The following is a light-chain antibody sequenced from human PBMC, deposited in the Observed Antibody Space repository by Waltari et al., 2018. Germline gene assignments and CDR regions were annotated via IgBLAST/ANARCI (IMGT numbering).Light chain of an antibody. V-gene: IGLV2-11*01. J-gene: IGLJ3*02. CDR1: SSDVGGYNY. CDR3: CSYAGSYTLEV. Sequence: QSALTQPRSVSGSPGQSVTISCTGTSSDVGGYNYVSWYQQHPGKAPKLVIYDCSKRPAGVPDRFSGSKSANTASLTISGLQAEDEADYYCCSYAGSYTLEVFGGGTKLTVL. CDR2: DCS.